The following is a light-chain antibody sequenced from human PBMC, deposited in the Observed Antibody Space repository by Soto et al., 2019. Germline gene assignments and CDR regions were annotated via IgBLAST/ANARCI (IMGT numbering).Light chain of an antibody. CDR1: QSVSSN. CDR2: GAS. CDR3: QQYNNWLTWT. J-gene: IGKJ1*01. Sequence: EIVMTQSPATLCVSPGERATLSCRASQSVSSNLAWYQQKPGQAPRLLIYGASTRATGIPARFSGSGSGTEFTLTISSLQSEDFAVYYCQQYNNWLTWTFGQGTKVDI. V-gene: IGKV3-15*01.